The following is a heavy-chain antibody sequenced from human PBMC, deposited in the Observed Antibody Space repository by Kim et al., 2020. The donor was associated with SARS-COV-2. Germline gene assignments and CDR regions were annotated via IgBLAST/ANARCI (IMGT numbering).Heavy chain of an antibody. CDR3: ARDGGICWDLDY. CDR2: IRSSSNTI. D-gene: IGHD3-16*01. Sequence: GGSLRLSCVASGFTFSTYPMNWVRQAPGKGLEWVSYIRSSSNTIYYADSVKGRFTISTDNAKNSLYLQMDSLRDEDTAVYYCARDGGICWDLDYWGQGTLVTVSS. V-gene: IGHV3-48*02. CDR1: GFTFSTYP. J-gene: IGHJ4*02.